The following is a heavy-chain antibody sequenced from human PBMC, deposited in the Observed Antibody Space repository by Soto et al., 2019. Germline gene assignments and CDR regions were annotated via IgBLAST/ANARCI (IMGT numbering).Heavy chain of an antibody. V-gene: IGHV1-69*12. Sequence: QVQLVQSGAEVKKPGSSVKVSCKASGGTFSSYAISWVRQAPGQGLEWMGGIIPIFGTANYAQKFQGRVTITADESTSTDYMELSSLRSEDTAVYYCARAPDIAARPVYFDYWGQGTLVTVSS. D-gene: IGHD6-6*01. CDR2: IIPIFGTA. J-gene: IGHJ4*02. CDR1: GGTFSSYA. CDR3: ARAPDIAARPVYFDY.